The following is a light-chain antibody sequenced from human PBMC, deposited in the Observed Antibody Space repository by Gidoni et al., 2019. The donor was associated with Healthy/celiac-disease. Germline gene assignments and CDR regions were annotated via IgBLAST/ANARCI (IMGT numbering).Light chain of an antibody. V-gene: IGKV1-13*02. Sequence: AIQLTQSPSSLSASVGDRVTITCRASQGISSALAWYQQKPGKAPKLLIYDASSLESGVPSRFSGSGSGTDFTLTISSLQPEDFATYYCQQFNSYPSRITFGQXTRLEIK. CDR2: DAS. J-gene: IGKJ5*01. CDR1: QGISSA. CDR3: QQFNSYPSRIT.